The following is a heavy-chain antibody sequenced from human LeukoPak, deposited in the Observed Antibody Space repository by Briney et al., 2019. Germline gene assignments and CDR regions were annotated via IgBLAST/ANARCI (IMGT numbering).Heavy chain of an antibody. CDR2: IKSKTDGGTT. J-gene: IGHJ3*02. V-gene: IGHV3-15*01. CDR3: TTVRLGIGYAFDI. D-gene: IGHD7-27*01. Sequence: GGSLRLSCAASGFTFSNAWMSWVRQAPGKGLEWVGRIKSKTDGGTTDYAAPVKGRFTISRDDSKNTLYLQMNSLKTEDTAVYYCTTVRLGIGYAFDIWGQGTMVTVSS. CDR1: GFTFSNAW.